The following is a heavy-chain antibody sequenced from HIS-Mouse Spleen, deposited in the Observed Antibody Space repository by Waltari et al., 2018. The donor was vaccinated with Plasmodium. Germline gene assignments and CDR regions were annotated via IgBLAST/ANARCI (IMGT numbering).Heavy chain of an antibody. CDR2: INSDGSST. Sequence: EVQLVESGGGLVQPVGSLRLSCAASGFTFSSYWMHWARQAPGKGLVWVSRINSDGSSTRYADSVKGRFTISRDNAKNTLYLQMNSLRAEDTAVYYCARTIAVVGTGDALDIWGQGTMVTVSS. D-gene: IGHD6-13*01. CDR3: ARTIAVVGTGDALDI. V-gene: IGHV3-74*01. CDR1: GFTFSSYW. J-gene: IGHJ3*02.